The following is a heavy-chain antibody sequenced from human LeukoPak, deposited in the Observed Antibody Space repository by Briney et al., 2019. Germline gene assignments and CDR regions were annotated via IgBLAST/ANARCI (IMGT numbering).Heavy chain of an antibody. J-gene: IGHJ3*02. Sequence: ASVKVSCKASGYTFTGYYMHWVRQAPGQGLEWMGGFDPEDGETIYAQKFQGRVTMTEDTSTDTAYMELSSLRSDDTAVYYCAREGDSGYDYDAFDIWGQGTMVTVSS. CDR2: FDPEDGET. CDR1: GYTFTGYY. CDR3: AREGDSGYDYDAFDI. V-gene: IGHV1-24*01. D-gene: IGHD5-12*01.